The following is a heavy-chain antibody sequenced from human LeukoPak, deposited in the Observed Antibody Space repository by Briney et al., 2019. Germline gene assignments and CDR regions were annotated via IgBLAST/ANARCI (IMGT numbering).Heavy chain of an antibody. J-gene: IGHJ4*02. CDR2: IYYSGST. CDR1: GGSISSYY. CDR3: ARDRPIVGATSRSDY. V-gene: IGHV4-59*12. D-gene: IGHD1-26*01. Sequence: SETLSLTCTVSGGSISSYYWSWIRQPPGKGLEWIGYIYYSGSTNYNPSLKSRVTISVDTSKNQFSLKLSSVTAADTAVYYCARDRPIVGATSRSDYWGQRTLVTVSS.